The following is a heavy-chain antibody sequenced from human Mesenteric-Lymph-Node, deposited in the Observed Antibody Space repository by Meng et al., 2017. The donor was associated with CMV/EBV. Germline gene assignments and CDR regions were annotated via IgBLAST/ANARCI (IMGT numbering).Heavy chain of an antibody. J-gene: IGHJ6*02. CDR1: GGTFISYA. CDR3: ARESLRFLEWLSGSYYGMDV. Sequence: SVNVSCKASGGTFISYAISGVRQAHGQGLEWMGGIIPILGIANYAQKFQGRVTITADKSTSTAYMELSSLRSEDTAVYYCARESLRFLEWLSGSYYGMDVWGQRTTVTVSS. D-gene: IGHD3-3*01. CDR2: IIPILGIA. V-gene: IGHV1-69*10.